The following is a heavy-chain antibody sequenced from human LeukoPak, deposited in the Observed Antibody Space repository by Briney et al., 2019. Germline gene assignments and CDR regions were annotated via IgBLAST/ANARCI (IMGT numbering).Heavy chain of an antibody. V-gene: IGHV3-7*01. J-gene: IGHJ4*02. CDR2: IKEDGSER. CDR1: AFIFSGHW. CDR3: ARGDYYDSSGYSDY. Sequence: PGGSLRLSCEGSAFIFSGHWMNWVRQTPGKGLEWVASIKEDGSERQYVDSVKGRFTISRDNAKNSLYLQMNSLRAEDTAVYYCARGDYYDSSGYSDYWGQGTLVTVSS. D-gene: IGHD3-22*01.